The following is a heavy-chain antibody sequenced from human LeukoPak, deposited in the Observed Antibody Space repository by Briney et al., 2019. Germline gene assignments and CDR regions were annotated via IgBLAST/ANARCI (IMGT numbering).Heavy chain of an antibody. CDR3: VRVHIVVVPAAIGDYRYWFDP. CDR2: IIPIFGTA. J-gene: IGHJ5*02. D-gene: IGHD2-2*02. V-gene: IGHV1-69*05. Sequence: GSSVKVSCKASGGTFSSYAISWVRQAPGQGLEWMGGIIPIFGTANYAQKFQGRVTITTDESTSTAYMELSSLRSEDTAVYYCVRVHIVVVPAAIGDYRYWFDPWGQETLVTVSS. CDR1: GGTFSSYA.